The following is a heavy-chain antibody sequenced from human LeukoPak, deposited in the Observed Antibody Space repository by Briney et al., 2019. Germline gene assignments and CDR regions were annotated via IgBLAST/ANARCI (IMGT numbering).Heavy chain of an antibody. V-gene: IGHV4-61*05. Sequence: KPSETLSLTCTVSGGSISSSTYFWAWIRQPPGEGLEWIGYIHYSGNTNYSPSFKSRVTISVDTSKNQFSLRLSSVTAADTAVYYCARDPSGSNFTGQNWFDPWGQGTLVTVSS. CDR3: ARDPSGSNFTGQNWFDP. CDR2: IHYSGNT. D-gene: IGHD2-15*01. CDR1: GGSISSSTYF. J-gene: IGHJ5*02.